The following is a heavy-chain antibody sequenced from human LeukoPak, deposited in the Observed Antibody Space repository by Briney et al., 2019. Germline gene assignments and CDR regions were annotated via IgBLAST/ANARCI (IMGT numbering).Heavy chain of an antibody. CDR3: ARQSSWYYYYMDV. CDR2: INHSGST. CDR1: GGSISSSSYY. J-gene: IGHJ6*03. Sequence: SETLSLTCTVSGGSISSSSYYWGWIRQPPGKGLEWIVEINHSGSTNYNPSLKSRVTISVDTSKNQFSLKLSSVTAADTAVYYCARQSSWYYYYMDVWGKGTTVTISS. V-gene: IGHV4-39*01. D-gene: IGHD6-13*01.